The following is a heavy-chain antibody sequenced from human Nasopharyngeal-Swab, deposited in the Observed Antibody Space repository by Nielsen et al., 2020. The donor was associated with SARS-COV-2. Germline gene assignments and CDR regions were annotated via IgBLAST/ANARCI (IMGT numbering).Heavy chain of an antibody. CDR2: IYSGGNT. J-gene: IGHJ4*02. Sequence: GESLKISCAASGFIVSNTYLSWVRQAPGKGLEWVSLIYSGGNTYYADSVKGRFTISRDTSKNTLYLQMNSLRTEDTAIYYCARGKYRITEFYYWGQGTLVTVSS. CDR3: ARGKYRITEFYY. V-gene: IGHV3-66*02. CDR1: GFIVSNTY. D-gene: IGHD6-6*01.